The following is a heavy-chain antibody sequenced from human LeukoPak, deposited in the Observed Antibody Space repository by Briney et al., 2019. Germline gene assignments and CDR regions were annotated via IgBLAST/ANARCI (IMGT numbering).Heavy chain of an antibody. V-gene: IGHV3-21*01. CDR2: ISSSSSYI. J-gene: IGHJ6*02. D-gene: IGHD3-10*01. CDR1: GCTFSSYS. Sequence: GGSLRLSCAASGCTFSSYSMNWVRQAPGKGLEWVASISSSSSYIYYADSVKGRFTISRDNAKNSLYLQMNSLRAEDTAVYYCASLGITMVRGALDVWGQGTTVTVSS. CDR3: ASLGITMVRGALDV.